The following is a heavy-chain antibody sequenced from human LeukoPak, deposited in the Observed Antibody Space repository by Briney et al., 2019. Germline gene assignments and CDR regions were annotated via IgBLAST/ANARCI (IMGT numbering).Heavy chain of an antibody. D-gene: IGHD7-27*01. CDR2: TSLDGRTK. Sequence: SPSLTCVSSGVSRTSYCMRWLRQTPGMDLEWVASTSLDGRTKDYTYSERGRFTISRDSSKNALYLQMNSLRVEDTALYFCVSENDWGSSQGAFDVWGQGTMVIVSS. J-gene: IGHJ3*01. CDR1: GVSRTSYC. V-gene: IGHV3-30*19. CDR3: VSENDWGSSQGAFDV.